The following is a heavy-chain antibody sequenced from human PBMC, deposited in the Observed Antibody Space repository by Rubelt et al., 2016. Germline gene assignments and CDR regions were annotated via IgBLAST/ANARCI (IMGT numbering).Heavy chain of an antibody. CDR2: VSGSGGST. CDR3: AAQSGYNFWSGYYPFDY. D-gene: IGHD3-3*01. V-gene: IGHV3-23*01. J-gene: IGHJ4*02. CDR1: GFTFSSYA. Sequence: EVQLLESGGGLVQPGGSLRLSCAASGFTFSSYAMSWVRQAPGKGLEWVSGVSGSGGSTYYADSVKGRFTISRDNSRNTMYLQMSSLRAGETAVYYCAAQSGYNFWSGYYPFDYWGQGTLVTVSS.